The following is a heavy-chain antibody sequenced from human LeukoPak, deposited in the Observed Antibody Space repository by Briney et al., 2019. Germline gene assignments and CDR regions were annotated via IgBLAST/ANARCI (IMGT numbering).Heavy chain of an antibody. Sequence: PGGSLRLSCAASGFTFSTYAMSWVRQAPGKGLEWVSTISDSGANTYYADSVRGRFTISRDNSKNTLYLQKNSLRADDTAIYYCAKTRPLDSSSWSHGDYWGQGTLVTVSS. CDR2: ISDSGANT. V-gene: IGHV3-23*01. J-gene: IGHJ4*02. D-gene: IGHD6-13*01. CDR1: GFTFSTYA. CDR3: AKTRPLDSSSWSHGDY.